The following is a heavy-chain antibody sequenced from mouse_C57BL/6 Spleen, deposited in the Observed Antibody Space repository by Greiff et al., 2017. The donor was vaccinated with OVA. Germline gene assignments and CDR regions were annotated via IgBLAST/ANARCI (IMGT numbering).Heavy chain of an antibody. J-gene: IGHJ4*01. CDR1: GYTFTDYY. CDR3: ARSLLWSIYYAMDY. Sequence: EVKLMESGPELVKPGASVKISCKASGYTFTDYYMNWVKQSHGKSLEWIGDINPNNGGTSYNQKFKGKATLTVDKSSSTAYMELRSLTSEDSAVYYCARSLLWSIYYAMDYWGQGTSVTVSS. V-gene: IGHV1-26*01. CDR2: INPNNGGT. D-gene: IGHD2-1*01.